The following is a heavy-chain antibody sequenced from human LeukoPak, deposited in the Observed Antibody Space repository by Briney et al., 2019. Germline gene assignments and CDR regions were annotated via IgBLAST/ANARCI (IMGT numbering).Heavy chain of an antibody. CDR3: ARGSASNWPVDI. CDR1: GRSSSSYA. Sequence: ASVRVSCRASGRSSSSYAISWVRQALGRGLEWMGGITPVFGTAKYAQRYQGRVTISADDSTSTAYLEVTKVTSEDTAVYYCARGSASNWPVDIWGQGTLITVSS. V-gene: IGHV1-69*13. D-gene: IGHD6-13*01. CDR2: ITPVFGTA. J-gene: IGHJ4*02.